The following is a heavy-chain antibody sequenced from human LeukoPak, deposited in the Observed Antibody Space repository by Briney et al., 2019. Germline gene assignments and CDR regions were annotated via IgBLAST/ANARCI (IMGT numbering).Heavy chain of an antibody. D-gene: IGHD3-22*01. CDR1: GYSFTSYW. Sequence: GESLKISCKGSGYSFTSYWIGWVRQMPGKGLEWMGIIYPSDSDTRYSPSFQGQVTISADKSISTAYLQWSSLKASDTAMYYCARHFNYYDSSGYPGNNWFDPWGQGTLVTVSS. J-gene: IGHJ5*02. CDR2: IYPSDSDT. CDR3: ARHFNYYDSSGYPGNNWFDP. V-gene: IGHV5-51*01.